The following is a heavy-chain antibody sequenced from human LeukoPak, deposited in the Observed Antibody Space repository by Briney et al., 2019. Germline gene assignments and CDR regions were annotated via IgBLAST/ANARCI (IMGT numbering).Heavy chain of an antibody. J-gene: IGHJ5*02. CDR2: ISSSSSYI. CDR1: GFTLSSHS. Sequence: GGSLRLSCAASGFTLSSHSMNWVRQAPGKGLEWVSSISSSSSYIYYADSVKGRFTIYRDNAKHSLYMQMHSLRAEDTAVYYCARDLYSGYDFFRNRLFDPWGQGTLVTVSS. CDR3: ARDLYSGYDFFRNRLFDP. D-gene: IGHD5-12*01. V-gene: IGHV3-21*01.